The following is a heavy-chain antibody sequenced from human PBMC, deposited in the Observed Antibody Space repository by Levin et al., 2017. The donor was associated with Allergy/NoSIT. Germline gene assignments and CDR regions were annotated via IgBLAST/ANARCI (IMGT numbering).Heavy chain of an antibody. J-gene: IGHJ5*02. D-gene: IGHD2-2*01. CDR1: GFIFSESA. V-gene: IGHV3-23*01. Sequence: QPGGSLRLSCAASGFIFSESAMTWARHAPGKGLEWVSSISASGASTYYADSAKGRFTISRDNSQNTVYLQMDSLRAEDTAIYYCAKDKHSSTQGWSDPWGQGTLVTVSS. CDR2: ISASGAST. CDR3: AKDKHSSTQGWSDP.